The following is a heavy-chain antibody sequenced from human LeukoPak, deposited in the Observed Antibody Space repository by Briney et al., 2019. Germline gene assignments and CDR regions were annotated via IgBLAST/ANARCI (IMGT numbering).Heavy chain of an antibody. D-gene: IGHD3-22*01. CDR1: GYTLTELS. Sequence: ASVKVSCKVSGYTLTELSMHWVRQAPGKGLEWMGGFDPEDGETIYAQKFQGRVTMTEDTSTDTAYMELSSLRSDDTAVYYCARGRYDSSAANYWGQGTLVTVSS. CDR2: FDPEDGET. CDR3: ARGRYDSSAANY. J-gene: IGHJ4*02. V-gene: IGHV1-24*01.